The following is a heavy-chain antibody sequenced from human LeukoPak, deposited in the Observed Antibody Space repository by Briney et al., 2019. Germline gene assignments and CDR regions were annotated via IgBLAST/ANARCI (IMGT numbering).Heavy chain of an antibody. V-gene: IGHV3-74*01. CDR3: ATDTLLWFGEALWYV. CDR1: GFTFSSYW. Sequence: PGGSLRLSCAASGFTFSSYWMYWVRQAPGKGLVWVSRINSDGSSTSYADSVKGRFTISRDNAKNTLYLQMNSLRAEDTAVYYCATDTLLWFGEALWYVWGKGTTVTVSS. CDR2: INSDGSST. J-gene: IGHJ6*03. D-gene: IGHD3-10*01.